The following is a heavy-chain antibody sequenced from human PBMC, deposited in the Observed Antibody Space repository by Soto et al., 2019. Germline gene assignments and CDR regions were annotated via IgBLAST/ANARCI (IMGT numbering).Heavy chain of an antibody. J-gene: IGHJ6*02. V-gene: IGHV4-4*07. Sequence: SETLSLTCTVSGGSISSYYWSWIRQPAWKGLEWIGRIYTSGSTNYNPSLKSRVTMSVDTSKNQFSLKLSSVTAADTAVYYCARGGGYSYGLYYYYGMDVWGQGTTVTVS. D-gene: IGHD5-18*01. CDR3: ARGGGYSYGLYYYYGMDV. CDR2: IYTSGST. CDR1: GGSISSYY.